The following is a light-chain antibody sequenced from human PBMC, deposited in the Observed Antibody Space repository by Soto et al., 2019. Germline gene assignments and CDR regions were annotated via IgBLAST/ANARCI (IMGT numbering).Light chain of an antibody. Sequence: EIVMTQSPATLSVSPGERATLSCRASQSVSRNLAWYQQKPRQAPRLLIYGASIRAAGFTARFSASGAGTESTLTVSSLQSEDFAIYFCQQFNVSPFTFGPGTKVDI. CDR1: QSVSRN. V-gene: IGKV3-15*01. J-gene: IGKJ3*01. CDR2: GAS. CDR3: QQFNVSPFT.